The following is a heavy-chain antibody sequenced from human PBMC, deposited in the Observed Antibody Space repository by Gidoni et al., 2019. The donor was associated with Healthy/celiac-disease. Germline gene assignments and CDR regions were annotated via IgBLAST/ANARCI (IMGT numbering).Heavy chain of an antibody. CDR1: GTTFTGSS. J-gene: IGHJ4*02. Sequence: QVQLVQSGAEVKKPGASGKVSCKASGTTFTGSSIHWVRQAPGQGLEWMGWINPNSGGTNYAQKFQGWVTMTRDTSISTAYMELSRLRSDDTAVYYCARAPPYYDFWSGYYPRDLYYFDYWGQGTLVTVSS. CDR3: ARAPPYYDFWSGYYPRDLYYFDY. CDR2: INPNSGGT. D-gene: IGHD3-3*01. V-gene: IGHV1-2*04.